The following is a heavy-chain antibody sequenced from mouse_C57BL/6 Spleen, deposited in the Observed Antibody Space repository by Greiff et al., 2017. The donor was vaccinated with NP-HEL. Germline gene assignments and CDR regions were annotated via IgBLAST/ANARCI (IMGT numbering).Heavy chain of an antibody. J-gene: IGHJ4*01. CDR3: ARAMVPTGAMDY. CDR1: GYSITSGYY. D-gene: IGHD2-2*01. CDR2: ISYDGSN. Sequence: EVQLVESGPGLVKPSQSLSLTCSVTGYSITSGYYWNWIRQFPGNKLEWMGYISYDGSNNYNQSLKNRISFTRDTSKNQFVLKLNSVTTEDTATYYCARAMVPTGAMDYWGQGTSVTVSS. V-gene: IGHV3-6*01.